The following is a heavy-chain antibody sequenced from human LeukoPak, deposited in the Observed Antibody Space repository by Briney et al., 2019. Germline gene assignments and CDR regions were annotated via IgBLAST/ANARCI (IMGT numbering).Heavy chain of an antibody. CDR1: GYTFTDYY. Sequence: ASVKVSCKTSGYTFTDYYMHWVRQAPGQGLEWMGWINPNSGGTNYAQKFYARVTMTRDTSINTAYMELSRLRSDDTAVYYCARDQHCSSTSCYAIRNYYYHYYYMDVWGKGTTVTVS. J-gene: IGHJ6*03. V-gene: IGHV1-2*02. CDR2: INPNSGGT. CDR3: ARDQHCSSTSCYAIRNYYYHYYYMDV. D-gene: IGHD2-2*01.